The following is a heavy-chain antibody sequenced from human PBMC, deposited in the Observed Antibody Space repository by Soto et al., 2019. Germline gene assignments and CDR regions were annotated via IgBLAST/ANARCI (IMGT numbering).Heavy chain of an antibody. CDR2: ISAYNGNT. CDR1: VYTFTSYG. J-gene: IGHJ6*03. CDR3: ARTTYYDFWSGYYNRDYYYYMDV. D-gene: IGHD3-3*01. V-gene: IGHV1-18*01. Sequence: ASVKVSCKASVYTFTSYGISWVRQAPGQGLERMGWISAYNGNTNYAQKLQGRVTMTTDTSTSTAYMELRSLRSDDTAVYYCARTTYYDFWSGYYNRDYYYYMDVWGKGTTVTVSS.